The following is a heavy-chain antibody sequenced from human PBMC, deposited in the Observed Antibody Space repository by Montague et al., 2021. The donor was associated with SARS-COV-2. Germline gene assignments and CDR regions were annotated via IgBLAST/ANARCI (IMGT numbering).Heavy chain of an antibody. CDR1: GFTFSSYW. D-gene: IGHD1-26*01. CDR3: ARDSRIVGATGGMDV. V-gene: IGHV3-7*03. CDR2: IKPDGGEK. J-gene: IGHJ6*02. Sequence: SLRLSCAASGFTFSSYWMSWVRQTPGKGLEWVANIKPDGGEKHYVDSVKGRFTISRDSAKNSLNLQMDSLRAGDTALYYCARDSRIVGATGGMDVWGQGTTVIVSS.